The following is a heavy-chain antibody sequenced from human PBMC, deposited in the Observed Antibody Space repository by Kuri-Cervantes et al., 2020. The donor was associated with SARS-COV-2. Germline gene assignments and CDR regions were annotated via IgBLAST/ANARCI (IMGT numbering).Heavy chain of an antibody. CDR1: GYSFTTYW. J-gene: IGHJ4*02. V-gene: IGHV5-51*01. CDR2: IYPGDSDT. CDR3: ARRDFGSGSYYLDY. Sequence: KVSCKGSGYSFTTYWIGWVRQMPGKGLEWMGIIYPGDSDTRYSPSFQGQVTISADKSISTAYLQWSSLKASDTAMYYCARRDFGSGSYYLDYWGQGTLVTVSP. D-gene: IGHD3-10*01.